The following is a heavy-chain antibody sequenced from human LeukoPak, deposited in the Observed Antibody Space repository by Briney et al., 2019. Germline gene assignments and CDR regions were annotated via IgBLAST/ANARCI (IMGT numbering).Heavy chain of an antibody. CDR1: GYSFSSYW. Sequence: GESLKISCKGSGYSFSSYWIGWLRQLPGKGLEWMGIIYPEDSDTRYSPSFQGQVSLSADKSISTAYLQWSSLKASDTAMYYCARHRGSRNDGIDYWGQGTLVTVSS. J-gene: IGHJ4*02. V-gene: IGHV5-51*01. D-gene: IGHD1-1*01. CDR2: IYPEDSDT. CDR3: ARHRGSRNDGIDY.